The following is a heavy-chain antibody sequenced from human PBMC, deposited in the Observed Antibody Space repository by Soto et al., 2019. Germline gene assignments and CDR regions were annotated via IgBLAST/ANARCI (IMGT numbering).Heavy chain of an antibody. CDR1: GFSLSTSGVG. D-gene: IGHD6-19*01. Sequence: QITLKESGPTLVTPTQTLTLTCTFSGFSLSTSGVGVGWIRQSPGKALQSLALIYWNGDKRYNPSLKTRLTSTQATAKTQVVLTLNYMDPVDTATYYCAHRPSGWFLFDYWGQGTLVTVCS. CDR3: AHRPSGWFLFDY. V-gene: IGHV2-5*01. CDR2: IYWNGDK. J-gene: IGHJ4*02.